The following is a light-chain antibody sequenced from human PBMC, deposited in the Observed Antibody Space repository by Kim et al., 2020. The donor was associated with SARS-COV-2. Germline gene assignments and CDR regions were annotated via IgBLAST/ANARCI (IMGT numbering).Light chain of an antibody. J-gene: IGKJ4*01. CDR2: DAI. Sequence: EIVLTQSPATLSLSPGERATLSCRASQSISTYIVWYQQKSGQAPRLLIYDAIDRATDIPARFSGSGFGTDFTLTISSLEPEDFAVYYCQQRAKWLLTFGGGTKLEI. V-gene: IGKV3-11*01. CDR3: QQRAKWLLT. CDR1: QSISTY.